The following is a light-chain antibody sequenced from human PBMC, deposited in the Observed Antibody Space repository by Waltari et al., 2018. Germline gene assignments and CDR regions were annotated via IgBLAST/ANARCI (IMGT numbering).Light chain of an antibody. V-gene: IGKV3-11*01. CDR3: QQRFNWPPLT. CDR2: DAS. J-gene: IGKJ4*01. Sequence: EIVLTQSPDILSLSPGETATLSCRASQSVSNYLPWYQQKLGQAPRLLIYDASTRAPGIPARFSGSGSGTDFTLTISGLEPEDFAVYFCQQRFNWPPLTFGGGTKVEIK. CDR1: QSVSNY.